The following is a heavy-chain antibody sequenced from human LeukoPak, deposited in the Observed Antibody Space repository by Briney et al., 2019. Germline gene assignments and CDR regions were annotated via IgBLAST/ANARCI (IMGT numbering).Heavy chain of an antibody. CDR2: IRSKAYGGTT. J-gene: IGHJ3*02. V-gene: IGHV3-49*04. CDR3: ARLGGGLDI. Sequence: GGSLRLSCITSGFSFGDHAMTWVRQAPGKGLEWLSFIRSKAYGGTTEYAASVKGRFIISRDDSKSIAYLQMNSLKTEDTAVYYCARLGGGLDIWGQGTMVTVSS. CDR1: GFSFGDHA. D-gene: IGHD4-23*01.